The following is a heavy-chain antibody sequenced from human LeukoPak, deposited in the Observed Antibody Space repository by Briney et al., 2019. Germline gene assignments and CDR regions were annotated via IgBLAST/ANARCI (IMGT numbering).Heavy chain of an antibody. Sequence: GGSLRLSCAASGFTFSSYAMSWVRQVPGKGLEWVSSISGSGYNTYDADSVRGRFTVSRDNSKNTLYLQMNSLRAEDTAVYYCAKAIYDILTGFVYYFEYWGQGSLVTVSS. J-gene: IGHJ4*02. CDR1: GFTFSSYA. CDR3: AKAIYDILTGFVYYFEY. D-gene: IGHD3-9*01. CDR2: ISGSGYNT. V-gene: IGHV3-23*01.